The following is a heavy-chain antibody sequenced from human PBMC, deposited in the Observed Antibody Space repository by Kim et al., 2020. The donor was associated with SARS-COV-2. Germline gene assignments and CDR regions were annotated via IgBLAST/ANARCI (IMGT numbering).Heavy chain of an antibody. CDR2: INIAGTST. CDR1: GFTFSSHW. CDR3: ARLKLELDSFDI. J-gene: IGHJ3*02. V-gene: IGHV3-74*01. D-gene: IGHD1-7*01. Sequence: GGSLRLSCAASGFTFSSHWMHWVRQAPGKGLMWVSHINIAGTSTNFADSVKGRFTISRDTAKNTMYLQMNSLTAEDTAVYYCARLKLELDSFDIWGPGT.